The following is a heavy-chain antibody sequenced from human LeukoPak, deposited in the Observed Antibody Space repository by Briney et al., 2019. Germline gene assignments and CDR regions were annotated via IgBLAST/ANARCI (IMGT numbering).Heavy chain of an antibody. Sequence: PSETLSLTCTVSGGSISRYYWSWIRQPPGKGLEWIGYMYYSGNTNYNPSLKSRVTISADTSKNQFSLKLSSVTAADTAVYYCAREEQGSSWYHLDYWGQGTLVTVSS. D-gene: IGHD6-13*01. V-gene: IGHV4-59*12. CDR2: MYYSGNT. CDR1: GGSISRYY. J-gene: IGHJ4*02. CDR3: AREEQGSSWYHLDY.